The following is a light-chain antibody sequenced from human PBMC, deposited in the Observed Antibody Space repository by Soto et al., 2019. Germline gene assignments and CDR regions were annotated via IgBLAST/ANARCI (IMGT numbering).Light chain of an antibody. J-gene: IGKJ1*01. V-gene: IGKV3-20*01. CDR3: QVYAGSHLWT. Sequence: EIVLTQSPATLSLSPGERATLSCRASQSVSSYLAWYQQKPGQAPRLLIYDASNRAAGIPDRFSGSGSETDFSLSIRRLEPEDFAVYYCQVYAGSHLWTFGQGTKVEVK. CDR2: DAS. CDR1: QSVSSY.